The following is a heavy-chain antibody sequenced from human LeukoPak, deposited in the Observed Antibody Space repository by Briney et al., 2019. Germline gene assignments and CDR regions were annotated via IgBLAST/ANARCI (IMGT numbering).Heavy chain of an antibody. Sequence: GGSPRLSCTTSGFTFGDSAMSWVRQAPGKGLEWVGFIRSKSCGGTTEYAASVKGRFTISRDDSKNIAYLQMNSLKTEDTAVYYCTRDFGRRYYDSSGYYWESDYWGQGTLVTVSS. CDR3: TRDFGRRYYDSSGYYWESDY. CDR2: IRSKSCGGTT. V-gene: IGHV3-49*04. D-gene: IGHD3-22*01. J-gene: IGHJ4*02. CDR1: GFTFGDSA.